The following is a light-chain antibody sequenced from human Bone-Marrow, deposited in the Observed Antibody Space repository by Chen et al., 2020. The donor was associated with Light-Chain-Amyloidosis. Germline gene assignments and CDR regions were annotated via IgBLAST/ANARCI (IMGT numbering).Light chain of an antibody. CDR2: WAS. J-gene: IGKJ1*01. Sequence: DIVMIQSPDSLAVSLGGRATINCKSSQSILFSSNSENYLAWYQKKPGQPPKLLIYWASTRESGVPDRFSGSGSGTDFTLTISSLQAEDVAVYYCQQYYSAPWTFGQGTKVDVK. CDR3: QQYYSAPWT. V-gene: IGKV4-1*01. CDR1: QSILFSSNSENY.